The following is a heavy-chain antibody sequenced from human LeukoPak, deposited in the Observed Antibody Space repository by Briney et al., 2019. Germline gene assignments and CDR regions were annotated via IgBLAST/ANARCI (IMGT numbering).Heavy chain of an antibody. CDR1: GFTFSSYA. CDR2: ISYDGSNK. D-gene: IGHD6-19*01. V-gene: IGHV3-30-3*01. CDR3: ARDYIAVAGRGLDY. J-gene: IGHJ4*02. Sequence: GRSLRLSCAASGFTFSSYAMHWVRQAPGKGLEWVAVISYDGSNKYYADSVMGRFTISRDNSKNTLYLQMNSLRAEDTAVYYCARDYIAVAGRGLDYWGQGTLVTVSS.